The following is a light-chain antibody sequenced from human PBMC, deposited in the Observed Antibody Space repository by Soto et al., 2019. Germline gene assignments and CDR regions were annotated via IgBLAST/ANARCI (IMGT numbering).Light chain of an antibody. J-gene: IGLJ1*01. Sequence: QSALTQPASVSGSPGQSITISCTGTSSDVGSYSLVSWYQQHPGKAPKLMIFEGSQRPSGVSNRFSASKSGNTASLTISGLQAEDEADYYCCSYAASSRYVFGTGTKLTVL. CDR2: EGS. V-gene: IGLV2-23*01. CDR3: CSYAASSRYV. CDR1: SSDVGSYSL.